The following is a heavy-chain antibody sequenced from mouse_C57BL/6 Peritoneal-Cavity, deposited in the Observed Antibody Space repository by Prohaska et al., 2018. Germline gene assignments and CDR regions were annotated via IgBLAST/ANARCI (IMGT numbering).Heavy chain of an antibody. CDR2: INPNNGGT. CDR3: ARDSYYYGSTWFAY. J-gene: IGHJ3*01. Sequence: HGKSLEWIGDINPNNGGTSYNQKFKGKATLTVDKSSSTAYMELRSLTSEDSAVYYCARDSYYYGSTWFAYWGQGTLVTVSA. D-gene: IGHD1-1*01. V-gene: IGHV1-26*01.